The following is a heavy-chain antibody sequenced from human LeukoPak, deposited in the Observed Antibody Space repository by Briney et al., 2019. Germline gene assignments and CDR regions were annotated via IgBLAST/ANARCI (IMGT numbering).Heavy chain of an antibody. J-gene: IGHJ6*03. D-gene: IGHD6-6*01. Sequence: GGSLRLSCAASGFTFSRSAMTWVRQAPGKGLKWVASLSGTRDSRGAIYADSVKGRFTISRDDSKSTLFLRMNRLTAEDTAIYYCAKTRSSSSHYFYFMDVWAKGVTVTVSS. V-gene: IGHV3-23*01. CDR3: AKTRSSSSHYFYFMDV. CDR2: LSGTRDSRGA. CDR1: GFTFSRSA.